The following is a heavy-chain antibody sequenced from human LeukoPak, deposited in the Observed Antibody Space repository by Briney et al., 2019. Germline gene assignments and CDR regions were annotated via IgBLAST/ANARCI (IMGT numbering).Heavy chain of an antibody. V-gene: IGHV3-23*01. Sequence: GGSLRLSCAASGLTFGSYTMSWVRQAPGKGLEWVSGITATGSRTYYADSVKGRFTISRDSSRNTLYLQLNSLGVDDTAVYYCATSMGGGNIDYWGQGTLVTVSS. J-gene: IGHJ4*02. CDR3: ATSMGGGNIDY. CDR1: GLTFGSYT. D-gene: IGHD3-16*01. CDR2: ITATGSRT.